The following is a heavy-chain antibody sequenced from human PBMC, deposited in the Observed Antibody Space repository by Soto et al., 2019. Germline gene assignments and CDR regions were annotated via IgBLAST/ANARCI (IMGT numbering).Heavy chain of an antibody. CDR2: ISSNGGST. Sequence: EVQLVESGGGLVQPGGSLRLSCAASGFTFSSYAMHWVRQAPGKGLEYVSAISSNGGSTYYANSVQGRCTISRENSKNTLYLQMDSLRAEDMAVYYCARTYYEILADGSYYYYYYMDVWGKGTTVTVSS. V-gene: IGHV3-64*01. J-gene: IGHJ6*03. CDR3: ARTYYEILADGSYYYYYYMDV. D-gene: IGHD3-9*01. CDR1: GFTFSSYA.